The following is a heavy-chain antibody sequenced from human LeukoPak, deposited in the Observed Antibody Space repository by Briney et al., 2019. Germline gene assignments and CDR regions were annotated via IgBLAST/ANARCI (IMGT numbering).Heavy chain of an antibody. CDR3: ARAFVDIVVVPASPNWFDP. V-gene: IGHV4-59*01. Sequence: PSETLSLTCTVSGVSISSYYWSWIRQPPGKGLEWIGYIYYSGSTNYNPSLRSRVTISVDTSKNQFSLKLSSVTAADTAVYYCARAFVDIVVVPASPNWFDPWGQGTLVTVSS. CDR2: IYYSGST. D-gene: IGHD2-2*01. J-gene: IGHJ5*02. CDR1: GVSISSYY.